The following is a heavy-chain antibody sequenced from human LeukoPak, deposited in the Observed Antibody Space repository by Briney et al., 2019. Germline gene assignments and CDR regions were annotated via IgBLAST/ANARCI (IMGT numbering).Heavy chain of an antibody. Sequence: SETLSLTCTVSGGSISSSSYYWGWIRQPPGKGPEWIGSIYYSGSTYYNPSLKSRVTISVDTSKNQFSLKLSSVTAADTAVYYCARDRGTMVRGSRRGYDGYYYYMDVWGKGTTVTISS. V-gene: IGHV4-39*02. J-gene: IGHJ6*03. D-gene: IGHD3-10*01. CDR3: ARDRGTMVRGSRRGYDGYYYYMDV. CDR2: IYYSGST. CDR1: GGSISSSSYY.